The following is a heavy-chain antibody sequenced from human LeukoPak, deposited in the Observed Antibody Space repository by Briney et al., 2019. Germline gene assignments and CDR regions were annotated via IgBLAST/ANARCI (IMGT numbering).Heavy chain of an antibody. D-gene: IGHD1-26*01. CDR1: GFTFSSYD. CDR3: ARADGAKPRRLVSAPPDY. J-gene: IGHJ4*02. V-gene: IGHV3-13*01. CDR2: IGIAGDT. Sequence: PGGSPRLSCAASGFTFSSYDMHWVRQATGKGLEWVSAIGIAGDTYYPGSVKGRFTISRENAKNSLYLQMNSLRAGDTAVYYCARADGAKPRRLVSAPPDYWGQGTLVTVSS.